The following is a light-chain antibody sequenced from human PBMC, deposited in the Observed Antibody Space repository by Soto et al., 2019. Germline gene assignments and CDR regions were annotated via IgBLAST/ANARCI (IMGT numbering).Light chain of an antibody. CDR3: QQYNDWPWT. V-gene: IGKV3-15*01. J-gene: IGKJ1*01. Sequence: DIEMTQSPATLSVSPGERATLSCRASQSVTDNLAWYQQKPGQAPRLLIYGASTRASGIPARFSGSGSGTDFTLTISSLQSEDFAVYYCQQYNDWPWTFGQGTKVDI. CDR1: QSVTDN. CDR2: GAS.